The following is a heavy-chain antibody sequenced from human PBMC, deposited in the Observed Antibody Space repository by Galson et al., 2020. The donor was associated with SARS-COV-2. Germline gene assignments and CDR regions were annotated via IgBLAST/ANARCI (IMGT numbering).Heavy chain of an antibody. CDR3: AGGLSGTYYYFDS. Sequence: PGGSLRLSCAASGFNFNTYAMHWVRQAPGKGLEWVALISYDGSNEYYADSVRGRFTISRDNSKSKDTLYLQMNSLRSEDTAVYYCAGGLSGTYYYFDSWGQGTLVTVSS. CDR1: GFNFNTYA. J-gene: IGHJ4*02. V-gene: IGHV3-30-3*01. D-gene: IGHD1-26*01. CDR2: ISYDGSNE.